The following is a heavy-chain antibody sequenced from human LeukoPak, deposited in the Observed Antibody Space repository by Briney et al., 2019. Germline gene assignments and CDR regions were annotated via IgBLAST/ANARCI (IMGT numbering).Heavy chain of an antibody. J-gene: IGHJ4*02. V-gene: IGHV4-34*01. D-gene: IGHD5-24*01. Sequence: PSETLSLTCAVYGGSFSGYYWSWIRQPPGKGLEWIGEINHSGSTNYNPSLKSRVTISVDTSKNQFSLKLSSVTAADTAVYYCARDGYNLVDYWGQGTLVTVSS. CDR1: GGSFSGYY. CDR2: INHSGST. CDR3: ARDGYNLVDY.